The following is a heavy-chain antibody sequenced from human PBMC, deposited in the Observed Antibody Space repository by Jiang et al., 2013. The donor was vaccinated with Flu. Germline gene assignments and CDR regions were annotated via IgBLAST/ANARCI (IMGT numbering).Heavy chain of an antibody. J-gene: IGHJ4*02. CDR2: IYHSGST. CDR3: ARGGGFGESMTT. Sequence: GSGLVKPSQTLSLTCAVSGGSISSGGYSWSWIRQPPGKGLEWIGYIYHSGSTYYNPSLKSRVTISVDRSKNQFSLKLSSVTAADTAVYYCARGGGFGESMTTWGQGTLVTVSS. D-gene: IGHD3-10*01. CDR1: GGSISSGGYS. V-gene: IGHV4-30-2*01.